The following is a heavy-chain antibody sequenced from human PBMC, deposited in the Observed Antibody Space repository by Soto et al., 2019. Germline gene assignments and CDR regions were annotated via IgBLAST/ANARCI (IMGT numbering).Heavy chain of an antibody. CDR3: ARPPNRERYFDL. CDR1: GLTFSRHW. D-gene: IGHD1-26*01. Sequence: GGSLRLSCVASGLTFSRHWMSWVRQAPGKGLEWVANIKQDGSEKYYVDSVKGRFTISRDNAENSVYLQMNSLRAEDTAVYYCARPPNRERYFDLWGRGTRVTVSS. J-gene: IGHJ2*01. CDR2: IKQDGSEK. V-gene: IGHV3-7*02.